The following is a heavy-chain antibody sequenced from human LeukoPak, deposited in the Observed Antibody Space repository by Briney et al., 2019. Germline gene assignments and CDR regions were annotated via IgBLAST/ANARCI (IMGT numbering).Heavy chain of an antibody. J-gene: IGHJ3*02. D-gene: IGHD6-19*01. V-gene: IGHV4-59*08. CDR1: GGSITSNY. CDR3: ARYVVAGNYGAFDI. CDR2: IFYSGNT. Sequence: PSETLSLTCTVSGGSITSNYWSWIRQPPGKGLEWIGYIFYSGNTNYNPSLKSRVTISLDMFKTQFSLKLSSVTAADTAVYYCARYVVAGNYGAFDIWGQGTMVTVSS.